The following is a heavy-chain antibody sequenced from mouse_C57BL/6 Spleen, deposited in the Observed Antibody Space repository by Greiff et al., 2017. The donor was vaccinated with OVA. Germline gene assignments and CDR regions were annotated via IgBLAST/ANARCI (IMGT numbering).Heavy chain of an antibody. V-gene: IGHV1-18*01. Sequence: EVQLVESGPELVKPGASVKIPCKASGYTFTDYNMDWVKQSHGKSLEWIGDINPNNGGTIYNQKFKGKATLTVDKSSSTAYMELRSLTSEDTAVYYCAREGGNQYYYAMDYWGQGTSVTVSS. CDR3: AREGGNQYYYAMDY. J-gene: IGHJ4*01. CDR1: GYTFTDYN. D-gene: IGHD2-1*01. CDR2: INPNNGGT.